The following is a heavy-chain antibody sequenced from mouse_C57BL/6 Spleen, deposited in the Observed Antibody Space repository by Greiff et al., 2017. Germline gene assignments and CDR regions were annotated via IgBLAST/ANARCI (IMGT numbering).Heavy chain of an antibody. CDR2: IDPSDSYT. Sequence: QVQLQQPGAELVMPGASVKLSCKASGYTFTSYWMHWVKQRPGQGLEWIGEIDPSDSYTNYNQKFKGNSTLTVDKSSSTAYMQLSSLTSEDSAVYYCARDDDGYYDWGQGTTLTVSS. V-gene: IGHV1-69*01. J-gene: IGHJ2*01. CDR1: GYTFTSYW. CDR3: ARDDDGYYD. D-gene: IGHD2-3*01.